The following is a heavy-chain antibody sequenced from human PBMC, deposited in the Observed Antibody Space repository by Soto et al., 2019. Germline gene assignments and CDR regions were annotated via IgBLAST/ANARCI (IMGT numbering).Heavy chain of an antibody. CDR2: INGGTGQT. J-gene: IGHJ6*02. CDR1: GYTFTGCY. D-gene: IGHD1-1*01. Sequence: GDSLKVSGEASGYTFTGCYMHWVVQAPGKGLEWMGWINGGTGQTKHSHRFQDRVTITRDTSASTAYMELSSLRSEDTAVYYCARGKGMEENYYYYGLDIWGQGTTVTVSS. V-gene: IGHV1-3*01. CDR3: ARGKGMEENYYYYGLDI.